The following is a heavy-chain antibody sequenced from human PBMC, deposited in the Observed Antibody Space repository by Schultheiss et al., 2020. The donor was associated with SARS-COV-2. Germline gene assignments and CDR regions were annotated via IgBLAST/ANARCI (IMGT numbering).Heavy chain of an antibody. Sequence: GGSLRLSCAASGFTFSTYAMHWVRQAPGKGLEYVSAINNNGDSVKGRFTISRDNSKNTLCLQMGSLRAEDTAVYYCASGVWQLEFFSYYYGMDVWGQGTTVTVSS. J-gene: IGHJ6*02. CDR1: GFTFSTYA. CDR3: ASGVWQLEFFSYYYGMDV. V-gene: IGHV3-64*01. CDR2: INNNG. D-gene: IGHD6-6*01.